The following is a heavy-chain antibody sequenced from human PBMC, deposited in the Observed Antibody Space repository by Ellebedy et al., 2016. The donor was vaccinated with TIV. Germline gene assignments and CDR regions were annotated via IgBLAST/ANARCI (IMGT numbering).Heavy chain of an antibody. CDR2: IYSGGST. D-gene: IGHD3-10*01. CDR3: ARGGYGWDY. J-gene: IGHJ4*02. CDR1: GFTVSSNY. V-gene: IGHV3-66*01. Sequence: GESLKISCAASGFTVSSNYMSWVRQAPGKGLEWVSVIYSGGSTYYADSVTGRFTISRDNSKNTLYLQMNSLRAEDTAVYYCARGGYGWDYWGQGTLVTVSS.